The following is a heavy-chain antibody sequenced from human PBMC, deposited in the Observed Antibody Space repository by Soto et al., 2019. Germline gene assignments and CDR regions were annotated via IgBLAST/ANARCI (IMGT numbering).Heavy chain of an antibody. CDR2: IYYSGST. Sequence: QVQLQESGPGLVKPSQTLSLTCTVSGGSISSGGYYWSWIRQHPGKGLEWIGYIYYSGSTYYNPSLKSRVTISVDTSKNQFSLKLSSVTAADTAMYYCARFGYSTNIGIDYWGQGTLVTVSS. J-gene: IGHJ4*02. CDR1: GGSISSGGYY. D-gene: IGHD3-22*01. CDR3: ARFGYSTNIGIDY. V-gene: IGHV4-31*03.